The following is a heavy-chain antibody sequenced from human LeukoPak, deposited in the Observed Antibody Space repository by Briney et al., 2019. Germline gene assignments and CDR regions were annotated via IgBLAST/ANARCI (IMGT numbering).Heavy chain of an antibody. D-gene: IGHD3-22*01. J-gene: IGHJ4*02. CDR1: GFTFSGSA. CDR3: TTHYYDSSGYHYGAFDY. Sequence: GGSLTLSWPDEGFTFSGSAVHWVRQASGKGLEWVGRVRSRANSYATTYAASVKGRFSISRDDSKNTEFLEMNSLKTEDTAVYYCTTHYYDSSGYHYGAFDYWGQGTLVTVSS. CDR2: VRSRANSYAT. V-gene: IGHV3-73*01.